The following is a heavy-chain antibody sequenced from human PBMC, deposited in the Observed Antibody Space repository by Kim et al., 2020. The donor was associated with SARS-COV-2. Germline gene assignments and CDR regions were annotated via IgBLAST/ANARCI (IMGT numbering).Heavy chain of an antibody. V-gene: IGHV4-34*01. D-gene: IGHD6-19*01. CDR3: ARGRGSSGWYA. CDR2: INHSRST. CDR1: GGSFSGYY. Sequence: SETLSLTCAVYGGSFSGYYWSWIRQPPGKGLEWIGEINHSRSTNYNPSLKSRVTISVDTSKNQFSLKLSSVTAADTAVYYCARGRGSSGWYAWGQGTLVTISS. J-gene: IGHJ5*02.